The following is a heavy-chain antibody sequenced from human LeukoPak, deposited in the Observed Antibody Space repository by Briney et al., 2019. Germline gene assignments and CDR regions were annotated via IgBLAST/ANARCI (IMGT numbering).Heavy chain of an antibody. CDR2: INPNSGGT. V-gene: IGHV1-2*02. CDR1: GYTFIDYF. Sequence: ASVKVSCKASGYTFIDYFIHWVRQAPGRGLEWMGWINPNSGGTNYAQKFQGRVTMTRDTSISTAYMELSRLRSDDTAVYYCARSAGLRENWFDPWGQGTLVTVSS. D-gene: IGHD1-26*01. J-gene: IGHJ5*02. CDR3: ARSAGLRENWFDP.